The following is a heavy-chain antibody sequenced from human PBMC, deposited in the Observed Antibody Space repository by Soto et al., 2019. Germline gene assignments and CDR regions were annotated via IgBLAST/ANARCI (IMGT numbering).Heavy chain of an antibody. Sequence: QVQLVQSGAEVRQPASSVKVSCKTSGGTFSSYAISWVRQAPGQGLEWMGGIVPIVDTSTYAQKFQGRVTITADESTSTVYMELSSLRSDDTAVYYCVIVVAIPAYPNNWGQGTLVTVSS. D-gene: IGHD2-15*01. CDR3: VIVVAIPAYPNN. CDR2: IVPIVDTS. V-gene: IGHV1-69*12. J-gene: IGHJ4*02. CDR1: GGTFSSYA.